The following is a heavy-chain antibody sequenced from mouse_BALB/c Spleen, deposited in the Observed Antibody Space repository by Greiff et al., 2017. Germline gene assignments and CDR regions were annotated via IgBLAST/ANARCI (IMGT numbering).Heavy chain of an antibody. CDR3: AREGGNYVKFAY. J-gene: IGHJ3*01. CDR2: ISDGGSYT. D-gene: IGHD2-1*01. V-gene: IGHV5-4*02. Sequence: EVKVEESGGGLVKPGGSLKLSCAASGFTFSDYYMYWVRQTPEKRLEWVATISDGGSYTYYPDSVKGRFTISRDNAKNNLYLQMSSLKSEDTAMYYCAREGGNYVKFAYWGQGTLVTVSA. CDR1: GFTFSDYY.